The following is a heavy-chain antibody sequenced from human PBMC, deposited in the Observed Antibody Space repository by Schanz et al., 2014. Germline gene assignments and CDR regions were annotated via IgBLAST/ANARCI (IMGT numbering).Heavy chain of an antibody. CDR3: ARGMSGYDCPDL. Sequence: QVLLVQSGAEVKKPGASVKVSCKASGYTFTDYYIHWVRQAPGQGLEWLGRINPNSGGTNYTQKFPGRVTMTRDTSITTAYMELSNLGSDDTAVYYCARGMSGYDCPDLWGQGTLVTVSS. J-gene: IGHJ5*02. V-gene: IGHV1-2*06. D-gene: IGHD5-12*01. CDR1: GYTFTDYY. CDR2: INPNSGGT.